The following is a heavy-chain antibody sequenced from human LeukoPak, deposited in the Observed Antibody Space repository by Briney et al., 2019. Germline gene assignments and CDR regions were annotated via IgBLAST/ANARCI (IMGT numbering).Heavy chain of an antibody. J-gene: IGHJ4*02. Sequence: AGGSLRLSCAASGFTFSDAWMSWVRQAPGKGLEWVGRIKSKTDGGTTDYAASVKGRFTISRDDSKNTLYLQMNSLKTEDTAVYYCTTRGGSFSIFDYWGQGTLVTVSS. CDR1: GFTFSDAW. CDR2: IKSKTDGGTT. CDR3: TTRGGSFSIFDY. D-gene: IGHD1-26*01. V-gene: IGHV3-15*01.